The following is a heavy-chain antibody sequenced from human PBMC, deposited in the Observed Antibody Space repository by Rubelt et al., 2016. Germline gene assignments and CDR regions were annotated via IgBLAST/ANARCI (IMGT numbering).Heavy chain of an antibody. CDR2: ISASNGKP. Sequence: QVQLVQSGAEVKKPGASVKVSCKASGYTFTSYGISWVRQAPGQGLEWMGWISASNGKPNYAQKLPGMVTMTTARATGTAYMELRGLRSDDTAVYYCARDRTWLVPGLDAFDIWGQGTMVTVSS. CDR1: GYTFTSYG. J-gene: IGHJ3*02. D-gene: IGHD6-19*01. CDR3: ARDRTWLVPGLDAFDI. V-gene: IGHV1-18*01.